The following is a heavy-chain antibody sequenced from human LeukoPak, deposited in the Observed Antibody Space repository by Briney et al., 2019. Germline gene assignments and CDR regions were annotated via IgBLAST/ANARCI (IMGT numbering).Heavy chain of an antibody. CDR2: IIPILGIA. CDR1: GGTFSSYA. V-gene: IGHV1-69*04. CDR3: ARGLREYYDSSGY. J-gene: IGHJ4*02. Sequence: SVTVSCKASGGTFSSYAISWVRQAPGQGLEWMGRIIPILGIANYAQKFQGRVTITADKSTSTAYMELSSLRSEDTAVYYCARGLREYYDSSGYWGQGTLVTVSS. D-gene: IGHD3-22*01.